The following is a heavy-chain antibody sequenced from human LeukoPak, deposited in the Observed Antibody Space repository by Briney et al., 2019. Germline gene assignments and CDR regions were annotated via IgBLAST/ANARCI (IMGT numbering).Heavy chain of an antibody. Sequence: PSETLSLTCTVSGGSISSSSYYWGWIRQPPGKGLEWIGSIYYSGSTYYNSSLKSRVTISVDTPKNQFSLKLSSVTAADTAVYYCATSEFGWFDPWGQGTLVTVSS. CDR1: GGSISSSSYY. J-gene: IGHJ5*02. CDR3: ATSEFGWFDP. V-gene: IGHV4-39*01. D-gene: IGHD3-10*01. CDR2: IYYSGST.